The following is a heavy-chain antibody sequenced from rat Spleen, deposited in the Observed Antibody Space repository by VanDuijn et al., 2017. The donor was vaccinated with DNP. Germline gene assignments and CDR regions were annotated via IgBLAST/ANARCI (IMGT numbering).Heavy chain of an antibody. CDR2: ISYEGSGT. J-gene: IGHJ2*01. CDR1: GFTFSDYY. V-gene: IGHV5-22*01. CDR3: TTGDWEDYFDY. Sequence: EVRLVESGGGLVQPGRSLKLSCAASGFTFSDYYMAWVRQAPKKGLEWVASISYEGSGTYYGDSVKGRFTISRDNGKTTQYLQMDSLRSEDTATYYCTTGDWEDYFDYWGQGVMVTVSS. D-gene: IGHD5-1*01.